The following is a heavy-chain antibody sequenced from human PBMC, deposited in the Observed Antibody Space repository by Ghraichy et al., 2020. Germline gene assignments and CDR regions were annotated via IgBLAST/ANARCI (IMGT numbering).Heavy chain of an antibody. CDR1: GFTFSSYA. J-gene: IGHJ3*02. CDR2: ISSNGGST. Sequence: GGSLRLSCAASGFTFSSYAMHWVRQAPGKGLEYVSAISSNGGSTYYANSVKGRFTISRDNSKNTLYLQMGSLRAEDMAVYYCARVGRQWLVKDAFDIWGQGTMVTVSS. D-gene: IGHD6-19*01. V-gene: IGHV3-64*01. CDR3: ARVGRQWLVKDAFDI.